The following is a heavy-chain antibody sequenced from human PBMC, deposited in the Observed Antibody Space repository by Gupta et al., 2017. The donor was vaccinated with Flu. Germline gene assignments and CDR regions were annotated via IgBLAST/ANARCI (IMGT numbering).Heavy chain of an antibody. Sequence: EAQLLESGGGLVQPGGSLSLSCSASGFSFGSNAMSWVRQVPGKGLEWVSAISGSGGGTYYADPVKGRFTISRDNSKNTLYLQMNSLRAEDTAVYYCAKERGRRYYYDSSGENWFEPWGQGTLVTGSS. CDR1: GFSFGSNA. CDR3: AKERGRRYYYDSSGENWFEP. J-gene: IGHJ5*02. D-gene: IGHD3-22*01. V-gene: IGHV3-23*01. CDR2: ISGSGGGT.